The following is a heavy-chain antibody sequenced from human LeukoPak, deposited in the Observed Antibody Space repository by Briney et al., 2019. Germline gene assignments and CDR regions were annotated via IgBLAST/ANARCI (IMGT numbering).Heavy chain of an antibody. Sequence: ASVKVSCKASGGTFSSYAISWVRQAPGQGLEWMGGIIPIFGTANYAQKFQGRVTITADKSTSTAYMELSSLRSDDTAVYYCARDGAHILTGYFRNWGQGTLVTVSS. J-gene: IGHJ4*02. CDR2: IIPIFGTA. D-gene: IGHD3-9*01. CDR3: ARDGAHILTGYFRN. CDR1: GGTFSSYA. V-gene: IGHV1-69*06.